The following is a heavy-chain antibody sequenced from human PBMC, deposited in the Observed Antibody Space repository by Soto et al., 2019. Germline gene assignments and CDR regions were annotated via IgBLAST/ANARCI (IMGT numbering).Heavy chain of an antibody. CDR2: VSPNGQGI. J-gene: IGHJ4*02. V-gene: IGHV3-23*01. CDR3: AKDRDYPRDYFHY. D-gene: IGHD3-10*01. CDR1: GFTFGRYG. Sequence: PGGSLRLSCAASGFTFGRYGMSWVRQAPGKGLEWVSAVSPNGQGIYYADSVRGRFTISRDFSKNTVFLHMDSLRAEDTAVYYCAKDRDYPRDYFHYWGQGTLVTVSS.